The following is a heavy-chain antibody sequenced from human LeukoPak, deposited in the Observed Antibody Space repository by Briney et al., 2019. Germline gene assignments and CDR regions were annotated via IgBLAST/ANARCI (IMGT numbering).Heavy chain of an antibody. V-gene: IGHV1-18*01. CDR2: ISAYNGNT. CDR3: ARSPNHYGSGAGGY. J-gene: IGHJ4*02. Sequence: ASVKVSCKASGYTFTSYGISWVRQAPGQGLEWMGWISAYNGNTNYAQKLQGRVTMTTDTSTSTAYMELRSLRSDDTAVYYCARSPNHYGSGAGGYWGQGTLVTVSS. CDR1: GYTFTSYG. D-gene: IGHD3-10*01.